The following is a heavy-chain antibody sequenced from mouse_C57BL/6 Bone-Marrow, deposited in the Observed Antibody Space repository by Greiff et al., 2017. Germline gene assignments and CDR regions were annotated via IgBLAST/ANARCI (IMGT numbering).Heavy chain of an antibody. CDR3: ASYDGFAY. V-gene: IGHV5-17*01. CDR2: ISSGSSTS. D-gene: IGHD2-12*01. Sequence: EVKLVESGGGLVKPGGSLKLSCAASGFTFSDYGLHWVRQAPEKGLEWVAYISSGSSTSYYADTVKGRFTISSNNAKNTLFLQMTSLRSEDTAMYYCASYDGFAYWGQGTLVTVSA. J-gene: IGHJ3*01. CDR1: GFTFSDYG.